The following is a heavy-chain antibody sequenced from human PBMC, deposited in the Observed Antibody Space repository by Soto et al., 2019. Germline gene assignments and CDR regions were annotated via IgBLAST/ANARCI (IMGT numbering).Heavy chain of an antibody. CDR1: GGSISSSSYY. Sequence: SETLSLTCTVSGGSISSSSYYWGWIRQPPGKGLEWIGSIYYSGSTYYNPSLKSRVTISVDTSKNQFSLKLSSVTAADTAVYYCARPRRYSYYYMDVWGKGTTVTVSS. CDR2: IYYSGST. CDR3: ARPRRYSYYYMDV. J-gene: IGHJ6*03. V-gene: IGHV4-39*01. D-gene: IGHD5-12*01.